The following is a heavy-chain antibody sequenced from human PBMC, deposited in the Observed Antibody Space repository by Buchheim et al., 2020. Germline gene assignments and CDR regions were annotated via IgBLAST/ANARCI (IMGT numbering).Heavy chain of an antibody. CDR3: ARGEEYSSSWYGY. D-gene: IGHD6-13*01. J-gene: IGHJ4*02. V-gene: IGHV4-34*01. CDR1: GGSFSGYY. CDR2: INHSGST. Sequence: QVQLQQWGAGLLKPSETLSLTCAVYGGSFSGYYWSWIRQPPGKGLEWIGEINHSGSTNYNPSLKSRVTISVDTSKNKFSLTLSSVTAADTAVYYCARGEEYSSSWYGYWGQGTL.